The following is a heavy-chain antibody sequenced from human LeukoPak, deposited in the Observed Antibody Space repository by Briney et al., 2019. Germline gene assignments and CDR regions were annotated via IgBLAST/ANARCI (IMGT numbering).Heavy chain of an antibody. Sequence: GGSVRLSCAASGFTVSSNYMSWVRQAPGKGLEWVSVIYSGGSTYYADPVKGRFTISRDNSKNTLYLQMNSLRSDDTAVYYCARLLSHQGDYWGQGTLVTVSS. CDR3: ARLLSHQGDY. CDR2: IYSGGST. V-gene: IGHV3-66*04. J-gene: IGHJ4*02. CDR1: GFTVSSNY.